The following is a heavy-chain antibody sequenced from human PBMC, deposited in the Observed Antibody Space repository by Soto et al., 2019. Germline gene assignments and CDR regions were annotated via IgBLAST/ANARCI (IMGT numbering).Heavy chain of an antibody. CDR2: IIPIFGTA. CDR1: GGTFSSYA. V-gene: IGHV1-69*13. D-gene: IGHD6-13*01. CDR3: ARSRGIAGRGNWFDP. J-gene: IGHJ5*02. Sequence: SVKVSCKASGGTFSSYAISWVRQAPGQGLEWMGGIIPIFGTANYAQKFQGRVTITADESTSTAYMELSSLRSEDTAVYYCARSRGIAGRGNWFDPWGQGTLVTVYS.